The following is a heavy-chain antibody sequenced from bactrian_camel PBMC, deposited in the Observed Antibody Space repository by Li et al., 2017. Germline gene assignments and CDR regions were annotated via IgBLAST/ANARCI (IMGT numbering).Heavy chain of an antibody. CDR3: AADTVNLQLARWYTY. V-gene: IGHV3S53*01. J-gene: IGHJ4*01. Sequence: HVQLVESGGGSVQAGGSLRLSCAPSKYPFLIYCMAWFRQPPGKEREGVAVIDSDGGTVYADSVKGRFTISKGDAKNTVYLEMNSLNHEDTGTYYCAADTVNLQLARWYTYWGQGTQVTVS. D-gene: IGHD7*01. CDR2: IDSDGGT. CDR1: KYPFLIYC.